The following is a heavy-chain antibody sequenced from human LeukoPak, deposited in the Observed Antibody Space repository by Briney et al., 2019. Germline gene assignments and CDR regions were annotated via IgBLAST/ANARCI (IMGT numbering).Heavy chain of an antibody. D-gene: IGHD6-13*01. V-gene: IGHV4-39*01. CDR1: GGSISSSSYY. CDR3: ARYSSSWYWFDP. Sequence: SETLSFTCTVSGGSISSSSYYWGWIRQPPGKGLEWIGSIYYSGRTYYNPSLKSRVTISVDTSKNQFSLKLSSVTAADTAVYYCARYSSSWYWFDPWGQGTLVTVSS. CDR2: IYYSGRT. J-gene: IGHJ5*02.